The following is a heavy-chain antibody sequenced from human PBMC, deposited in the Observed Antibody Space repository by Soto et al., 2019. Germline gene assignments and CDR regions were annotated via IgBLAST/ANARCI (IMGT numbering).Heavy chain of an antibody. Sequence: GGSLRLSCAASGFTFSSYAMHWVRQAPGKGLEWVAVISYDGSNKYYADSVKGPFTISRDNSKNTLYLQMNSLRAEDTAVYYCASPPPAAPYYYYGMDVWGQGTTVTVSS. CDR1: GFTFSSYA. V-gene: IGHV3-30-3*01. CDR2: ISYDGSNK. J-gene: IGHJ6*02. CDR3: ASPPPAAPYYYYGMDV. D-gene: IGHD2-2*01.